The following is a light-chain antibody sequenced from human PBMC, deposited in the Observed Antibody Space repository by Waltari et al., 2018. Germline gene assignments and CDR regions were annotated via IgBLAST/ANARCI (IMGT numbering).Light chain of an antibody. Sequence: DIQMTQSPSFVSASVGDRVTITCRASQDIYSRLAWYQQKPGGAPQLLIYVASTLQSGVPSRFRCSGSGTEFTLTITSLQPDDFATYFCQQTDSFPLTFGGGTKVEIK. V-gene: IGKV1-12*01. CDR1: QDIYSR. CDR2: VAS. J-gene: IGKJ4*01. CDR3: QQTDSFPLT.